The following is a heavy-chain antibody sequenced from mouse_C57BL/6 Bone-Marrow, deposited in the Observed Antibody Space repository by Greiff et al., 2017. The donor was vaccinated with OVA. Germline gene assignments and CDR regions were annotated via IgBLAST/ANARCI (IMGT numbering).Heavy chain of an antibody. CDR2: IDPSDSYT. CDR3: ASLYYYGSRKGYVDV. V-gene: IGHV1-69*01. D-gene: IGHD1-1*01. CDR1: GYTFTSYW. Sequence: QVQLQQPGAELVMPGASVKLSCKASGYTFTSYWMHWVKQRPGQGLEWIGEIDPSDSYTNYNQKFKGKSTLTVDKSSSTAYMQLSSLTSEDSAVYYCASLYYYGSRKGYVDVWGTGTTVTVSS. J-gene: IGHJ1*03.